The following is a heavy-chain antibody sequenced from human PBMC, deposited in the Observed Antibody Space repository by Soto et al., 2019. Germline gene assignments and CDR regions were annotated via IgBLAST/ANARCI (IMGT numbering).Heavy chain of an antibody. CDR2: ISYDGSSK. Sequence: PGGSLRLSCAASGFTFSSYGMHWVRQAPGKGLEWVAVISYDGSSKYYADSVKGRFTISRDNSKNTLYLQMNSLRAEDTAVYYCAKDRVRSWIVVAYRDYYGMDVWGQGTTVTVSS. V-gene: IGHV3-30*18. CDR1: GFTFSSYG. CDR3: AKDRVRSWIVVAYRDYYGMDV. D-gene: IGHD3-22*01. J-gene: IGHJ6*02.